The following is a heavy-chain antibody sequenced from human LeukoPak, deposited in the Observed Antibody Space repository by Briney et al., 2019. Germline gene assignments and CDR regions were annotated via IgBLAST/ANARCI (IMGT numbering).Heavy chain of an antibody. CDR1: GFTFDDYA. Sequence: GGSLRLSCAASGFTFDDYAMHWVRQAPGKGLEWVSGTSWNSGSIGYADSVKGRFTISRDNAKNSLYLQMNSLRAEDTALYYCAKDATYDRSGYYWLDYWGQGTLVTVSS. V-gene: IGHV3-9*01. CDR3: AKDATYDRSGYYWLDY. J-gene: IGHJ4*02. D-gene: IGHD3-22*01. CDR2: TSWNSGSI.